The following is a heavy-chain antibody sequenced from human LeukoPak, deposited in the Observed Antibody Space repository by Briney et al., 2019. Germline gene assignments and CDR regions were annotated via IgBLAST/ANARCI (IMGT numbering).Heavy chain of an antibody. CDR1: GFTFSSYA. CDR2: ISGNGGST. J-gene: IGHJ4*02. D-gene: IGHD3-16*02. V-gene: IGHV3-23*01. CDR3: AKDRGYDYVWGSYPY. Sequence: GGSLRLSCAASGFTFSSYAMTWVRQAPGKGLEWVSAISGNGGSTYYADSVKGRFTISRDNSKNTLYLQMNSLRAEDTAVYYCAKDRGYDYVWGSYPYWGQGTLVTVSS.